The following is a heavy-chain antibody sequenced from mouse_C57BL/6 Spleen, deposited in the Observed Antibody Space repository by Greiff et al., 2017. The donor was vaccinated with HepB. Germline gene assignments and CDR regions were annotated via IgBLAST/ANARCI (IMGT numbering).Heavy chain of an antibody. CDR2: IDPSDSYT. J-gene: IGHJ2*01. V-gene: IGHV1-50*01. CDR1: GYTFTSYW. CDR3: ARSPKYLFDY. D-gene: IGHD2-10*02. Sequence: VQLQQPGAELVKPGASVKLSCKASGYTFTSYWMQWVKQRPGQGLEWIGEIDPSDSYTNYNQKFKGKATLTVDTSSSTAYMQLSSLTSEDSAVYYCARSPKYLFDYWGQGTTLTVSS.